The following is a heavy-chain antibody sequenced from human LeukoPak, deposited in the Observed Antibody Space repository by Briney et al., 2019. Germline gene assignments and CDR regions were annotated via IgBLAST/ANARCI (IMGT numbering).Heavy chain of an antibody. CDR3: AIVLRFLEWLDYYYYMDV. D-gene: IGHD3-3*01. CDR2: IRYDGSNK. CDR1: GFTFSSYG. Sequence: GGSLRLSCAASGFTFSSYGMHWVRQAPGKGLGWVAFIRYDGSNKYYADSVKGRFTISRDNSKNTLYLQMNSLRAEDTAVYYCAIVLRFLEWLDYYYYMDVWGKGTTVTVSS. V-gene: IGHV3-30*02. J-gene: IGHJ6*03.